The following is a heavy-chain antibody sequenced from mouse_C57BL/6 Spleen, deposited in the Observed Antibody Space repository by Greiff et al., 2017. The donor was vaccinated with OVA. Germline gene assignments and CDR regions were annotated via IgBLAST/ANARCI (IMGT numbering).Heavy chain of an antibody. CDR3: ARGDSAGSRDWYAY. D-gene: IGHD3-2*02. J-gene: IGHJ3*01. V-gene: IGHV1-52*01. CDR1: GYTFTSYW. CDR2: IDPSDSET. Sequence: QVQLKQPGAELVRPGSSVKLSCKASGYTFTSYWMHWVKQRPIQGLEWIGNIDPSDSETHYNQKFKDKATLTVDKSSSTAYMQLSSLTSEDSAVYYGARGDSAGSRDWYAYWGQGTLVTVSA.